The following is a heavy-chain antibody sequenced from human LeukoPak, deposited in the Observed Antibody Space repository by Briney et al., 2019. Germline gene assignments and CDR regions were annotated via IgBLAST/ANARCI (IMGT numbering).Heavy chain of an antibody. Sequence: GGSLRLSCAASGFIVEDYTMHWVRQAPGKTLEWVSLISWDGTTYYADSVKGRFSISRDNSKESLSLQMDTLRSDDTAFYYCVKDLSYETSGSFFDFWGQGTLVTVS. J-gene: IGHJ4*02. CDR2: ISWDGTT. V-gene: IGHV3-43*01. CDR3: VKDLSYETSGSFFDF. D-gene: IGHD3-22*01. CDR1: GFIVEDYT.